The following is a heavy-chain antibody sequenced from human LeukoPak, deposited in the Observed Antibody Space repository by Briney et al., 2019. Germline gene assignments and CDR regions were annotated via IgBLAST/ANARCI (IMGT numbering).Heavy chain of an antibody. CDR3: AKAMAGSTYYFDS. CDR1: GFTFSSYA. V-gene: IGHV3-23*01. Sequence: GGSLRLSCAASGFTFSSYAMNWVREAPGKGLEWVSAISASGGSTYYADSVKGRFTISRDTSKNTLYLQMSSLRGEDTAVYYCAKAMAGSTYYFDSWGQGTLVTVSS. D-gene: IGHD6-19*01. CDR2: ISASGGST. J-gene: IGHJ4*02.